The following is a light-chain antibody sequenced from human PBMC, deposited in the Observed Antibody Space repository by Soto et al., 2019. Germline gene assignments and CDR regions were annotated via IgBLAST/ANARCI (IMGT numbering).Light chain of an antibody. V-gene: IGKV3-20*01. CDR3: QQYGSSPRT. CDR2: GAS. Sequence: EIVLTQSPATLSVVPGERATLSCRASQSVSSSFLAWYQQKVGQAPRLLIYGASSRATGIPDMFSGSGSGTDFTLTISRLEPEDLAVYYCQQYGSSPRTFGLGTRLEIK. J-gene: IGKJ5*01. CDR1: QSVSSSF.